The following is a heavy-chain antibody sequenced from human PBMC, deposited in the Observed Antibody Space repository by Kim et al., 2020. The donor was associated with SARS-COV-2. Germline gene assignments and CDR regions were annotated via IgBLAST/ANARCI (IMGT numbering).Heavy chain of an antibody. CDR3: ARDCNSSGPKNY. V-gene: IGHV1-18*01. J-gene: IGHJ4*02. Sequence: NYAQKLQGRVTMTTDTSTSTAYMELRSLRSDDTAVYYCARDCNSSGPKNYWGQGTLVTVSS. D-gene: IGHD3-22*01.